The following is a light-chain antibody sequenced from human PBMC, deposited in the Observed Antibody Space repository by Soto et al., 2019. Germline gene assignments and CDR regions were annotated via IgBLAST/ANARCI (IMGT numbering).Light chain of an antibody. CDR3: QQYNHWPRMRS. V-gene: IGKV3-20*01. Sequence: EIVLTQSPGTLSLSPGERATLSCRASQSVSSSHLAWYQQNPGQAPRLLIYGATSRATGIPDRFSGSGSGTDFTLTISRLEPEDFAVYYCQQYNHWPRMRSFGGGTKVDIK. CDR2: GAT. J-gene: IGKJ4*01. CDR1: QSVSSSH.